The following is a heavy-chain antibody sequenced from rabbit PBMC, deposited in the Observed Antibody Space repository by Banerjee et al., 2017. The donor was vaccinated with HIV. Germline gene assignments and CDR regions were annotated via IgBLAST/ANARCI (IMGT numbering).Heavy chain of an antibody. D-gene: IGHD2-1*01. CDR2: IYAGSSGST. CDR3: ARGSATMTMVITGFYLNL. J-gene: IGHJ4*01. V-gene: IGHV1S40*01. Sequence: QSVEESGGDLVQPEGSLTLTCTASGFDFSSSYYMCWVRQAPGKGLECIACIYAGSSGSTYYANWAKGRFTISKTSSTTVTLQMTSLTVADTATYFCARGSATMTMVITGFYLNLWGPGTLVTVS. CDR1: GFDFSSSYY.